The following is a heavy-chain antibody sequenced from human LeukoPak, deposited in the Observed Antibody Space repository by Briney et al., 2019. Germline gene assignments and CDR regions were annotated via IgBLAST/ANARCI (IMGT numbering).Heavy chain of an antibody. CDR3: AKRYFDWLFLESPEFDY. V-gene: IGHV3-23*01. CDR2: ISGSGGST. CDR1: GITFSSYG. D-gene: IGHD3-9*01. J-gene: IGHJ4*02. Sequence: PGGSLRLSCAASGITFSSYGMSWVRQAPGKGLEWVSAISGSGGSTYYADSVKGRFTISRDNSKNTLYLQMNSLRAEDTAVYYCAKRYFDWLFLESPEFDYWGQGTLVTVSS.